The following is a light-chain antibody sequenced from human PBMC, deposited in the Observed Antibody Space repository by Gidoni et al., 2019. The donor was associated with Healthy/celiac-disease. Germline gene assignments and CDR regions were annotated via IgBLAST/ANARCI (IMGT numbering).Light chain of an antibody. CDR2: WAS. V-gene: IGKV4-1*01. J-gene: IGKJ1*01. CDR1: QSVLYSSNNKNY. Sequence: GSLGERATINCKSSQSVLYSSNNKNYLAWYQQKPGQPPKLLIYWASTRESGVPDRFSGSGSGTDFTLTISSLQADDVAVYYCQQYYSTPRTFGQGTKVEIK. CDR3: QQYYSTPRT.